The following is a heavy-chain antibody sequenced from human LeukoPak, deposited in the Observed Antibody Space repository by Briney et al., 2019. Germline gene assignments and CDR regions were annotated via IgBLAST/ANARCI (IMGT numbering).Heavy chain of an antibody. D-gene: IGHD2-15*01. CDR2: IYYSGST. CDR3: ARGGGTAGDYYYGMDV. Sequence: SETLSLTCTVSGGSISSYYWSWIRQPPGKGLEWIGYIYYSGSTNYNPSLKSRVTISVDTSKNQFSLKLSPVTAADTAVYYCARGGGTAGDYYYGMDVWGQGTTVTVSS. J-gene: IGHJ6*02. V-gene: IGHV4-59*01. CDR1: GGSISSYY.